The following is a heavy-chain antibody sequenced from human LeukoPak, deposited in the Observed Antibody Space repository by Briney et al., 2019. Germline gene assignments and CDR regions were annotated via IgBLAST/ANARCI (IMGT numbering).Heavy chain of an antibody. CDR1: GGSISSSSYY. CDR2: IYYSGST. Sequence: SETLSLTCTVSGGSISSSSYYWGWIRQPPGKGLEWIGSIYYSGSTYYNPSLKSRVTISVDTSKNQFSLKLSSVTAADTAVYYCARVLQEFDYWGQGTLFTVSS. V-gene: IGHV4-39*01. CDR3: ARVLQEFDY. D-gene: IGHD2/OR15-2a*01. J-gene: IGHJ4*02.